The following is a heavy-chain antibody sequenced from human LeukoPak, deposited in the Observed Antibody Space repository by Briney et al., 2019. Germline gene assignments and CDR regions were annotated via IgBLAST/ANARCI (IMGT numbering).Heavy chain of an antibody. V-gene: IGHV5-51*01. J-gene: IGHJ5*02. CDR1: GYKFIDHC. D-gene: IGHD1-1*01. CDR2: IYPGDSDA. CDR3: ARLVTPGVTRWFDP. Sequence: GESLKISCKTSGYKFIDHCIGWVRQMPGKGLEWMAIIYPGDSDARYSPSFQGQVTISADKSITTAYLQWSSLKASDTATYYCARLVTPGVTRWFDPWGQGTPVTVSS.